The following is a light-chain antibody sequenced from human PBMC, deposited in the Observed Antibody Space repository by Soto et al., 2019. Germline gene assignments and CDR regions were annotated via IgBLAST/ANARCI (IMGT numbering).Light chain of an antibody. Sequence: IQLTQSPSSLSASVGDSVTITCRASQGISRYLAWYQQKAGRAPKLLISAASTLQSGVPSRFSGSGSGTDFTLTISSLQPEDFAVYFCQHYNKWPPWTFGHGTKVDIK. CDR2: AAS. V-gene: IGKV1-9*01. J-gene: IGKJ1*01. CDR1: QGISRY. CDR3: QHYNKWPPWT.